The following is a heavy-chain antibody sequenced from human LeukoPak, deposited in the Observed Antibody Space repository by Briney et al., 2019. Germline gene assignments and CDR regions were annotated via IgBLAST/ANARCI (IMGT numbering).Heavy chain of an antibody. CDR3: ARSLGYSYGGYDY. J-gene: IGHJ4*02. V-gene: IGHV4-34*01. CDR1: GGSFSGYY. Sequence: SETLSLTCAVYGGSFSGYYWSWIRQPPGKGLEWIGEINHSGSTNYNPSLKSRVTISVDTSKNQFSLKLSSVTAADTAVYYCARSLGYSYGGYDYWGQGTLVTVSS. D-gene: IGHD5-18*01. CDR2: INHSGST.